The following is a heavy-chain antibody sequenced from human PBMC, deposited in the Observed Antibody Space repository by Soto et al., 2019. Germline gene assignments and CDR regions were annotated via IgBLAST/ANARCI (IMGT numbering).Heavy chain of an antibody. CDR2: IYWDDDK. V-gene: IGHV2-5*02. CDR3: AHSIIAAAGTSSWFDY. J-gene: IGHJ4*02. D-gene: IGHD6-13*01. Sequence: QITLKESGPTLVKPTQTLTLTCTFSGFSLSTSGVGVGWIRQPPGKALEWLALIYWDDDKRYSPSLKSRLTITKDTSKNQVVLTMTNMDPVDTATYYCAHSIIAAAGTSSWFDYWGQGTLVTVSS. CDR1: GFSLSTSGVG.